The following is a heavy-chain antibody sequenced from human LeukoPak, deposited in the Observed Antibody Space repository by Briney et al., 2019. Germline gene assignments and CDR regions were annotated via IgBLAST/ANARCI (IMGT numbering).Heavy chain of an antibody. D-gene: IGHD3-10*01. CDR2: INHSGST. CDR1: GGSFSGYY. V-gene: IGHV4-34*01. CDR3: ARGALTVRGVLNWFDP. Sequence: SETLSLTCAVYGGSFSGYYWSWIRQPPGKGLEWIGEINHSGSTNYNPSLKSRVTISVDTSKNQFSLKLSSVTAADTAVYYCARGALTVRGVLNWFDPWGQGTLVTVSS. J-gene: IGHJ5*02.